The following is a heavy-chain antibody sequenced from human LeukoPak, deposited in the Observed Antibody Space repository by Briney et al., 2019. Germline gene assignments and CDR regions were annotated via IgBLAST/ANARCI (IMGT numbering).Heavy chain of an antibody. D-gene: IGHD4-17*01. CDR1: GCSFSSHY. CDR2: ISYIGST. J-gene: IGHJ3*02. Sequence: WETLSLTCTVSGCSFSSHYWSWIRQPPGKGLEWMGYISYIGSTNYNPSLKSRVTISVDTSKNQFSLKLSSVTAADTAVYYCARDPTTVTKGLDIWGQGTMVTVSS. V-gene: IGHV4-59*11. CDR3: ARDPTTVTKGLDI.